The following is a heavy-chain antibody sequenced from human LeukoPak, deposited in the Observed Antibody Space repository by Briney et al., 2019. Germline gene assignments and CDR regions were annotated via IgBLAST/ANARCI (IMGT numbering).Heavy chain of an antibody. D-gene: IGHD2-8*01. CDR3: ARQETNGDRGVY. Sequence: SETLSLTCTVSGGSISSSSYYWGWIRQPPGKGLEWIGSIYYSGSTYYNPSLKSRVTISVDTSKNQFSLKLSSVTAADTAVYYCARQETNGDRGVYWGQGTLVTVSP. V-gene: IGHV4-39*01. CDR2: IYYSGST. J-gene: IGHJ4*02. CDR1: GGSISSSSYY.